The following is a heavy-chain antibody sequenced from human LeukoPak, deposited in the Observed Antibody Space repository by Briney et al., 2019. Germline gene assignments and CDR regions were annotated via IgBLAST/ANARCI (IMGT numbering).Heavy chain of an antibody. D-gene: IGHD2-2*01. CDR2: IYYSGST. Sequence: SETLSLTCTVSGGSVSSGSYYWSWIRQPPGKGLEWIGYIYYSGSTNYNPSLKSRVTISVDTSKNQFSLKLSSVTAADTAVYYCARYIVVVPAAMPYNWFDPWGQGTLVTVSS. V-gene: IGHV4-61*01. CDR1: GGSVSSGSYY. CDR3: ARYIVVVPAAMPYNWFDP. J-gene: IGHJ5*02.